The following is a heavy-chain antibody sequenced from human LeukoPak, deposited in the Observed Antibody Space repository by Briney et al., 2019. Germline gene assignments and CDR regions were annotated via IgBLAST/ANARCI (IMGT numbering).Heavy chain of an antibody. CDR1: GFTFSSYS. D-gene: IGHD3-16*01. CDR2: ISSSSYI. Sequence: GGSLRLSCAASGFTFSSYSMNWVRQAPGKGLEWVSSISSSSYIYYADSVKGRFTISRDNAKNSLYLQMNSLRAEDTAVYYCASVTFGGVDNVYWGQGTLVTVSS. CDR3: ASVTFGGVDNVY. V-gene: IGHV3-21*01. J-gene: IGHJ4*01.